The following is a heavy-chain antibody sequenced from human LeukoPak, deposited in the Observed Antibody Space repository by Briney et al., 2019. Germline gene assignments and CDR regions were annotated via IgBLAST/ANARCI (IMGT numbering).Heavy chain of an antibody. J-gene: IGHJ5*02. D-gene: IGHD3-9*01. CDR3: ARGYDILTGTGWFDP. Sequence: GASVKVSRKASGYTFTSYGISWVRQAPGQGLEWMGWISAYNGNTNYAQKLQGRVTMTTDTSTSTAYMELRSLRSDDTAVYYCARGYDILTGTGWFDPWGQGTLVTVSS. V-gene: IGHV1-18*01. CDR1: GYTFTSYG. CDR2: ISAYNGNT.